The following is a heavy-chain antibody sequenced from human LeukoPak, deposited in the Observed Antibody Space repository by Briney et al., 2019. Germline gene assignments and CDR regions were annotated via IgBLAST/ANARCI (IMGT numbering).Heavy chain of an antibody. Sequence: PSETLSLTCSVSGDSISSYYWSWIRQPPGKGLEWIGYIYYSGSTNYNPSLQSRVTISIDTSKYQFSLKLSSVTAADTAVYYCARLPLYYYYGMDVWGQGTTVTVS. CDR1: GDSISSYY. CDR2: IYYSGST. CDR3: ARLPLYYYYGMDV. V-gene: IGHV4-59*08. J-gene: IGHJ6*02.